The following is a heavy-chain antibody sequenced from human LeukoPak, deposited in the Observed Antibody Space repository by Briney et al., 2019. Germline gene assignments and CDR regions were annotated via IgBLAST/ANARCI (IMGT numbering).Heavy chain of an antibody. CDR3: ARGKATMNFDY. CDR2: ISYDGSNK. V-gene: IGHV3-30-3*01. Sequence: GGSLRLSCAASGFTFSSYAMHWVRQAPGKGLEWVAVISYDGSNKYYADSVKGRFTISRDNSKNTLYLQMNSLRAEDTAVYYCARGKATMNFDYWGQGPLVTVSS. J-gene: IGHJ4*02. CDR1: GFTFSSYA. D-gene: IGHD5-24*01.